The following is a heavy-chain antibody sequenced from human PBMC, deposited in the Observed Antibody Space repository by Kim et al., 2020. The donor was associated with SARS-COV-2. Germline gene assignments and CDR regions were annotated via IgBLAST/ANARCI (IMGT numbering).Heavy chain of an antibody. D-gene: IGHD2-15*01. CDR1: GGSFSGYY. CDR3: ARFFGYCSGGSSYYFDY. V-gene: IGHV4-34*01. CDR2: INHSGST. J-gene: IGHJ4*02. Sequence: SETLSLTCAVYGGSFSGYYWSWIRQPPGKGLEWIGEINHSGSTNYNPSLKSRVTLSVETSKNQFSLKLSSVTVAATAVYYCARFFGYCSGGSSYYFDYWGQGTLVTVSS.